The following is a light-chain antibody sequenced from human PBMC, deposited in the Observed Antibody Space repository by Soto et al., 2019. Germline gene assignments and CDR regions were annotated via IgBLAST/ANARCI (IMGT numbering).Light chain of an antibody. CDR1: RRISSF. V-gene: IGKV3-11*01. CDR2: DTF. J-gene: IGKJ4*01. Sequence: EIVLTQSPATLSLSPGERATLSCRASRRISSFLAWYQQKPGQAPRLLIYDTFNRATGIPARFSGSGSGTDFTLTIRGLEPEEFAVYYCQQRVNWPPLTFGGWTNVEI. CDR3: QQRVNWPPLT.